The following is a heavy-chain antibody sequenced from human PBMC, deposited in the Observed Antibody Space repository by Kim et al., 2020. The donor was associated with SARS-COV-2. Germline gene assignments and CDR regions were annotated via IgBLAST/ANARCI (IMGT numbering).Heavy chain of an antibody. CDR3: ARHRKIVSTYYYSYGMDV. J-gene: IGHJ6*01. D-gene: IGHD3-22*01. V-gene: IGHV1-18*01. CDR2: ISAYNGNT. CDR1: GYTFTSYG. Sequence: ASVKVSCKASGYTFTSYGISWVRQAPGQGLEWMGWISAYNGNTNYAQKLQGRVTMTTDTSTSTAYMELRSLRSDDTAVYYCARHRKIVSTYYYSYGMDVWGQGTTVTVSS.